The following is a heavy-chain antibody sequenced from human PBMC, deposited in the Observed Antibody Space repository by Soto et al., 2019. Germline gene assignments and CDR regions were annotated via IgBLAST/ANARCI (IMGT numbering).Heavy chain of an antibody. CDR2: IYYSGST. Sequence: QAQLQESGPGLVKPSETLSLTCTVSGGSISSYYWSWIRQPPGKGLEWIGYIYYSGSTNYNPSLKSRVTISVDTSKNQFSLKLSSVTAADTAVYYCARGWGGYFQHWGQGTLVTVSS. CDR1: GGSISSYY. D-gene: IGHD7-27*01. CDR3: ARGWGGYFQH. J-gene: IGHJ1*01. V-gene: IGHV4-59*01.